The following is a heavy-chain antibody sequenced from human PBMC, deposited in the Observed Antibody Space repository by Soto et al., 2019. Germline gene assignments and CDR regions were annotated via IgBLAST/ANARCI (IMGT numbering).Heavy chain of an antibody. CDR2: MYYSGRT. CDR1: GDSISSTSYY. V-gene: IGHV4-39*07. D-gene: IGHD4-17*01. J-gene: IGHJ4*02. CDR3: ARSQTTVTSYDY. Sequence: SETLSLTCTVSGDSISSTSYYWGWIRQPPGKGLEWIASMYYSGRTYSNPSLKSRVTISVDTSKNQFSLKLSSVTAADTAVYYCARSQTTVTSYDYWGQGTLVNVSS.